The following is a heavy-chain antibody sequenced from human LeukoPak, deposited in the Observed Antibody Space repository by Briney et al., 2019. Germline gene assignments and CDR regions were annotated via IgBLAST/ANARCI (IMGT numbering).Heavy chain of an antibody. CDR3: ARIEARYYYDSSGSVDY. J-gene: IGHJ4*02. Sequence: GGSLRLSCAASGFTFSSYSMNWVRQAPGKGLEWVSSISSSSSYIYYADSVKGRFTISRDNAKNSLYLQMNSLRAEDTAAYYRARIEARYYYDSSGSVDYWGQGTLVTVSS. V-gene: IGHV3-21*01. CDR1: GFTFSSYS. CDR2: ISSSSSYI. D-gene: IGHD3-22*01.